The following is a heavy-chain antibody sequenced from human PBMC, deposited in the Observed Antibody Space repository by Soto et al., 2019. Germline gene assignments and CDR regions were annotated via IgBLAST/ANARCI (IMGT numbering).Heavy chain of an antibody. CDR2: ISYDGSNK. V-gene: IGHV3-30*18. CDR3: AKAPRWYNLYYHYGMDV. CDR1: GFTFSSYG. D-gene: IGHD1-1*01. Sequence: QVQLVESGGGVVQPGRSLRLSCAASGFTFSSYGMHWVRQAPGKGLEWVAVISYDGSNKYYADSVKGRFTISRDNSKNTLYLQMNSLRAEDTAVYYCAKAPRWYNLYYHYGMDVWGQGTTVTVSS. J-gene: IGHJ6*02.